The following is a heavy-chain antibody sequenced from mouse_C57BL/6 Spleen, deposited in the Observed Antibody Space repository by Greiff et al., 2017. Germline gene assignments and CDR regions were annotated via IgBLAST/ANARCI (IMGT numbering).Heavy chain of an antibody. J-gene: IGHJ4*01. V-gene: IGHV1-81*01. CDR2: IYPRSGNT. D-gene: IGHD1-1*01. Sequence: VQLQQSGAELARPGASVKLSCKASGYTFTSYGISWVKQRTGQGLEWIGVIYPRSGNTYYNEKFKGKATLPADTSSCTAYMELRSLTSEDTAVYVCARERDSITTLVADYYAMDYWGQGTSVTVSS. CDR3: ARERDSITTLVADYYAMDY. CDR1: GYTFTSYG.